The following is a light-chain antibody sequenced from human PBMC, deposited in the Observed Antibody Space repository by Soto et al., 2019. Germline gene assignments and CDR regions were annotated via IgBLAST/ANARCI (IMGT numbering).Light chain of an antibody. J-gene: IGKJ2*01. CDR2: AAS. CDR1: QGISSY. CDR3: QQYYSYPHT. V-gene: IGKV1-8*01. Sequence: AIRMTQSPSSFSASTGDRVTITCRASQGISSYLAWYQQKPGKAPKLLIYAASTLQSGVPSRFSGSGSGTDFTLTISRRQSEDFATYYCQQYYSYPHTFGQGTKLEIK.